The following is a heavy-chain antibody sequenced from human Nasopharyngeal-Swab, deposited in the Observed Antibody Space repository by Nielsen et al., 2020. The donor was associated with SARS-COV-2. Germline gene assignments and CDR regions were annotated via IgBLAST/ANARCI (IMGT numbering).Heavy chain of an antibody. CDR2: IYYSGST. V-gene: IGHV4-59*01. Sequence: WIRQPPGKGLEWIGYIYYSGSTNYNPSLKSRVTTSVDTSKNQFSLKLSSVTAADTAVYYCARGIVGATDWGGWFDPWGQGTLVTVSS. J-gene: IGHJ5*02. D-gene: IGHD1-26*01. CDR3: ARGIVGATDWGGWFDP.